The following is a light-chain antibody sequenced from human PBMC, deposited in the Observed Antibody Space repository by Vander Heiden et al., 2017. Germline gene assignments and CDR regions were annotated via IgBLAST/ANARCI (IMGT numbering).Light chain of an antibody. Sequence: DIQLTQSPSSLSASVGDRVTITCRASQSISSYLNWYQQKPGKAPKLLIYAASSLQSGVPSRFSGSGSGTDFTLTISRLQPEDFATYYCQHSYTTPFTFGHGTIVDIK. CDR1: QSISSY. V-gene: IGKV1-39*01. CDR2: AAS. J-gene: IGKJ3*01. CDR3: QHSYTTPFT.